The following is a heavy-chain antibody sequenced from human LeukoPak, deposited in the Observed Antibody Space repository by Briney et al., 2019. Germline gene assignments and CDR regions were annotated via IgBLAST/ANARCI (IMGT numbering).Heavy chain of an antibody. CDR1: GGSISSGGYY. CDR3: ARTTISSSWYTPLYYFDY. V-gene: IGHV4-31*03. Sequence: SETLSPTCTVSGGSISSGGYYWSWIRQHPGKGLEWIGYIYYSGSTYYNPSLKSRVTISVDTSKNQFSLKLSSVTAADTAVYYCARTTISSSWYTPLYYFDYWGRGTLVTVSS. J-gene: IGHJ4*02. D-gene: IGHD6-13*01. CDR2: IYYSGST.